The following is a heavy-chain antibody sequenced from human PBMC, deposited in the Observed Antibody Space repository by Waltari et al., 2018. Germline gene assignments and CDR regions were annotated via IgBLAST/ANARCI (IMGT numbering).Heavy chain of an antibody. CDR1: GFTVSSNS. Sequence: EVQLVESGGGLVQPGGSLRLSCAASGFTVSSNSMSWFRQAPGKGLEWVSVIYSGGSTYYADSVKGRFTISRDNSKNTLYLQMNSLRAEDTAVYYCARVGDSSGYYYFDYWGQGTLVTVSS. D-gene: IGHD3-22*01. J-gene: IGHJ4*02. CDR2: IYSGGST. CDR3: ARVGDSSGYYYFDY. V-gene: IGHV3-66*02.